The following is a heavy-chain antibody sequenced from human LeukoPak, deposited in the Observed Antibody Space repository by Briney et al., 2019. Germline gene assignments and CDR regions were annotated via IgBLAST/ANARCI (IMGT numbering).Heavy chain of an antibody. Sequence: ASETLSLTCTVSGGSISSGSYYWRWIRQPAGKGLEWIGRIYTSGSTNYNPSLKSRVTISVDTSKNQFSLKLSSVTAADTAVYYCARDTELRQWPNGGFDYWGQGTLVTVSS. CDR2: IYTSGST. CDR1: GGSISSGSYY. V-gene: IGHV4-61*02. D-gene: IGHD6-19*01. CDR3: ARDTELRQWPNGGFDY. J-gene: IGHJ4*02.